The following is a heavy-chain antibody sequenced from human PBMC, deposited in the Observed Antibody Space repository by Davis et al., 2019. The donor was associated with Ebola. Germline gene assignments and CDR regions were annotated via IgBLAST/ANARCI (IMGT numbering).Heavy chain of an antibody. CDR3: ATDRGDYPGGY. J-gene: IGHJ4*02. V-gene: IGHV1-3*01. CDR2: INAGNGNT. D-gene: IGHD4/OR15-4a*01. Sequence: AASVKVSCKASGYTFTNYAMHWVRQAPGQRLEWMGWINAGNGNTEYSQKFQGRVTMTEDTSTDTAYMELSSLRSEDTAVYYCATDRGDYPGGYWGQGTLVTVSS. CDR1: GYTFTNYA.